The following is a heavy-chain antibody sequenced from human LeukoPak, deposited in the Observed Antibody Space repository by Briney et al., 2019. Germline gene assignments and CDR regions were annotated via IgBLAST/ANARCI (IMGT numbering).Heavy chain of an antibody. CDR3: ARGGHIVGATKQYFDY. J-gene: IGHJ4*02. CDR1: GFTFSSYS. V-gene: IGHV3-48*02. D-gene: IGHD1-26*01. Sequence: PGGSLRLSCAASGFTFSSYSMNRVRQAPGKGLEWVSYISSSSSTIYYADSVKGRFTISRDNAKNSLYLQMNSLRDEDTAVYYCARGGHIVGATKQYFDYWGQGTLVTVSS. CDR2: ISSSSSTI.